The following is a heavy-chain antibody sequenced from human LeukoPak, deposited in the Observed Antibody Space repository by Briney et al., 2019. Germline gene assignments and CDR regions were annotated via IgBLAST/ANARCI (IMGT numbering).Heavy chain of an antibody. D-gene: IGHD3-22*01. Sequence: SETLSPTCTVSGGSISSYYWSWIRQPPGKGLEWIGYIYYSGSTNYNPSLKSRVTISVDTSKNQFSLKLSSVTAADTAVYYCAGTYYYDSSGYYQGWFDPWGQGTLVTVSS. CDR3: AGTYYYDSSGYYQGWFDP. CDR2: IYYSGST. J-gene: IGHJ5*02. CDR1: GGSISSYY. V-gene: IGHV4-59*08.